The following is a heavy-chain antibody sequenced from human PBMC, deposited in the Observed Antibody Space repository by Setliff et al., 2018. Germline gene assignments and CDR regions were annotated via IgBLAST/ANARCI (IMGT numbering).Heavy chain of an antibody. CDR3: AKDLVSIDYVYFFDS. CDR2: INVGGTNT. J-gene: IGHJ4*02. Sequence: GGSLRLSCAASGFTFSSFAMSWVRQAPGKRLEWVSIINVGGTNTYYRDSVKGRFTISRDNSKSTLYLQVNGLRAEDTAVYYCAKDLVSIDYVYFFDSWGQGSLVTVSS. V-gene: IGHV3-23*01. D-gene: IGHD4-17*01. CDR1: GFTFSSFA.